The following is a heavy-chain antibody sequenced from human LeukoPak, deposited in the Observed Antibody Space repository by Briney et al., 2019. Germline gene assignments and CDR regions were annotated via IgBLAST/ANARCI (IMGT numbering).Heavy chain of an antibody. CDR1: GYSISSTYY. V-gene: IGHV4-38-2*02. CDR3: ARVNAPVATFDY. J-gene: IGHJ4*02. CDR2: ISHSGST. D-gene: IGHD1-1*01. Sequence: SETLSLTCTGSGYSISSTYYGAWIRQPPGKGLEWIATISHSGSTYYTPSLKSRLTISLDTSTNHFSLRLSSVTAADTAVYYCARVNAPVATFDYWGQGTLVTVSS.